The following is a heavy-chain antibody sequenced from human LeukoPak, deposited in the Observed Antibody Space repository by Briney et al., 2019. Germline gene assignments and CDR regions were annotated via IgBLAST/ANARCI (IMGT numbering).Heavy chain of an antibody. CDR1: GFTFDDYG. CDR2: INWNGGST. Sequence: PGGSLRLSCAASGFTFDDYGMSWVRQAPGKGLEWVSGINWNGGSTGYADSVKGRFTISRDNAKNSLYLQMNSLRAEDTALYYCARASFGYCSGGSCYSGYYFDYGGQGTLVTVSS. CDR3: ARASFGYCSGGSCYSGYYFDY. D-gene: IGHD2-15*01. J-gene: IGHJ4*02. V-gene: IGHV3-20*04.